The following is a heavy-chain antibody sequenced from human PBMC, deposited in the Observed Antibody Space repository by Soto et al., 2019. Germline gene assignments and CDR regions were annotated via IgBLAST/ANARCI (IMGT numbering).Heavy chain of an antibody. J-gene: IGHJ4*02. V-gene: IGHV3-11*01. Sequence: QVELVESGGGLVKPGGSLRLSCAASGLSFSDYYMSWIRQAPGKGLEWIAYITSSSSTIYYADSVKGRFTISRNDAKNSPSLPLDSLRAEDTAVYYFATVFRSSNFTYWGQGTLVTVSS. CDR2: ITSSSSTI. CDR1: GLSFSDYY. D-gene: IGHD3-10*02. CDR3: ATVFRSSNFTY.